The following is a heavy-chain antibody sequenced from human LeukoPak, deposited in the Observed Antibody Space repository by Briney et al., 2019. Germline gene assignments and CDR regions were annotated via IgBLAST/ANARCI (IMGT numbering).Heavy chain of an antibody. J-gene: IGHJ4*02. Sequence: GGSLRLSCAASGFTFKDYSMTWVRQAPGKGLEWVSSIRGGSDFIYHADSVKGRFTVSRDNAKNSLYLQMNSLRAEDTAVYYCARDHAGIVLPAAVGAHWGQGTLVTVSS. CDR1: GFTFKDYS. D-gene: IGHD2-2*01. CDR3: ARDHAGIVLPAAVGAH. V-gene: IGHV3-21*01. CDR2: IRGGSDFI.